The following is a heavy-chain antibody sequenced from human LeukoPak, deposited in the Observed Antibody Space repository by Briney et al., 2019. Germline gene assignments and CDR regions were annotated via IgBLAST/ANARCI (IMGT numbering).Heavy chain of an antibody. J-gene: IGHJ3*02. V-gene: IGHV5-51*01. D-gene: IGHD2-15*01. CDR1: GYIFTSYW. CDR3: ARGIVVVAATGRDDAFDI. CDR2: IYPGDSDT. Sequence: GESLKISCKGSGYIFTSYWIGWVRQMPGKGLEWMGIIYPGDSDTRYSPSFQGQITISADKSISTAYLQWSSLKASDTAMYYCARGIVVVAATGRDDAFDIWGQGTMVTVSS.